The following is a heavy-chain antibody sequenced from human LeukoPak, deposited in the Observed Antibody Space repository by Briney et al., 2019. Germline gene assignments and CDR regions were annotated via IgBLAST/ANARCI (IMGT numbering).Heavy chain of an antibody. D-gene: IGHD2-15*01. V-gene: IGHV3-15*01. CDR1: RLTFNNAW. Sequence: GGSLRLSCAASRLTFNNAWMSWVRQAPGKGPEWVGRIKSENDGGTTDYAAPVKGRCTISRDDSKNRLYLQMTSLKTEDTAVYYCTTAVVAAAVPLDWGQGTLVTVSS. J-gene: IGHJ4*02. CDR2: IKSENDGGTT. CDR3: TTAVVAAAVPLD.